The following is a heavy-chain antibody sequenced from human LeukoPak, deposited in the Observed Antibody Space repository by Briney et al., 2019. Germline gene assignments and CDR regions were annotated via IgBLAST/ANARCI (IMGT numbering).Heavy chain of an antibody. V-gene: IGHV1-46*01. Sequence: GASVKVFCKASGYTFTSYYMHWVRQAPGQGLEWMGIINPSGGSTSYAQKFQGRVTMTRDTSTSTVYMELSSLRSEDTAVYYCARALYNPRRWFDPWGQGTLVTVSS. CDR2: INPSGGST. CDR3: ARALYNPRRWFDP. D-gene: IGHD5-24*01. J-gene: IGHJ5*02. CDR1: GYTFTSYY.